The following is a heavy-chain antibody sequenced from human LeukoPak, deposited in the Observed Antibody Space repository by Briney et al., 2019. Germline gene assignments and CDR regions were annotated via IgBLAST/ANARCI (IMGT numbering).Heavy chain of an antibody. CDR1: GGSISSYY. J-gene: IGHJ6*03. Sequence: SETLSLTCTVSGGSISSYYWSWIRQPPGKGLEWIGEINHSGSTNYNPSLKSRVTISVDTSKNQFSLKLSSVTAADTAVYYCAREKSYYYYYMDVWGKGTTVTVSS. CDR2: INHSGST. V-gene: IGHV4-34*01. CDR3: AREKSYYYYYMDV.